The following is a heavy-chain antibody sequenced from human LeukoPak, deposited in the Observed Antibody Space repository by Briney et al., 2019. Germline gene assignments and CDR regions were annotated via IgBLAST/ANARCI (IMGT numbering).Heavy chain of an antibody. CDR3: AKLYIAAAGLQKAGFDY. V-gene: IGHV3-23*01. D-gene: IGHD6-13*01. CDR2: ISGSGGST. Sequence: GGSLRLSCAASGFTFSSYAVSWVRQAPGKGLEWVSAISGSGGSTYYAASVEGRFTIPRDTSKNTLYLQMNSLRAEDTAVYYCAKLYIAAAGLQKAGFDYWGQGTLVTVSS. J-gene: IGHJ4*02. CDR1: GFTFSSYA.